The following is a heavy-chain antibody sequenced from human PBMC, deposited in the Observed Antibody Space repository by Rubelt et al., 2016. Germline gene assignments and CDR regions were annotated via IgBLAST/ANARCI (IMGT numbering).Heavy chain of an antibody. CDR3: ASSLEPSFGYGMDV. J-gene: IGHJ6*02. V-gene: IGHV3-30*04. CDR1: GFTFSSYA. CDR2: ISYDGSNK. Sequence: QVQLVESGGGVVQPGRSLRLSCAASGFTFSSYAMHWVRQAPGKGLEWVAVISYDGSNKYYADSVKGRFTISRDNSKNTLYLQMNSLRAEDTAVYYCASSLEPSFGYGMDVWGQGTTVTVSS. D-gene: IGHD1-1*01.